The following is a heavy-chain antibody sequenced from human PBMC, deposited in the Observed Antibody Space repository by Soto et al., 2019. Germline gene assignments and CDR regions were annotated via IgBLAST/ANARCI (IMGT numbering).Heavy chain of an antibody. V-gene: IGHV1-2*02. J-gene: IGHJ6*02. CDR2: INPNSGGT. Sequence: QVQLVQSGAEVKKPGASVKVSCKASGYTFTDYYIHWVRQAPGQGLEWMGWINPNSGGTNYAQKFQGRVTITRDTSITTAYSVLSRLRSDDTAVYYCARDWYYSDSSSYSKPVYFYFYGLVVLGQGTTVTVSS. CDR1: GYTFTDYY. CDR3: ARDWYYSDSSSYSKPVYFYFYGLVV. D-gene: IGHD3-22*01.